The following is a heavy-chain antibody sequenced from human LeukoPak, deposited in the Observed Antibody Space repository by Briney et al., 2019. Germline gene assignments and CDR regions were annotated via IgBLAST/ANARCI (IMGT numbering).Heavy chain of an antibody. Sequence: GGSLRLSCAASGITFSSYAMSWVRQAPGKGLEWVSGISGSGRSTFYADSVKGRFTISRDNSKNTLYLQMNSLRAADTAVYYCAKENLETGYCSSTSCYAAFDYWGQGTLVTVSS. J-gene: IGHJ4*02. D-gene: IGHD2-2*01. CDR2: ISGSGRST. CDR1: GITFSSYA. V-gene: IGHV3-23*01. CDR3: AKENLETGYCSSTSCYAAFDY.